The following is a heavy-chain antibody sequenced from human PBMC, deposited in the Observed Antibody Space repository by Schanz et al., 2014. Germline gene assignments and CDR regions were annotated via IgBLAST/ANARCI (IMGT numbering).Heavy chain of an antibody. V-gene: IGHV3-30*02. CDR2: IRYDGSSK. J-gene: IGHJ4*02. CDR3: AKEDRNHNSDYVY. CDR1: GFTFTSYS. D-gene: IGHD3-22*01. Sequence: QVQLVQSGGGVVQPGGSLRLSCAASGFTFTSYSMHWVRQAPGRGLEWVAFIRYDGSSKYYADSVRGRFTISRDDSKXTLYLQMNSLSPEXXAVYYCAKEDRNHNSDYVYWGQGTLVTVSS.